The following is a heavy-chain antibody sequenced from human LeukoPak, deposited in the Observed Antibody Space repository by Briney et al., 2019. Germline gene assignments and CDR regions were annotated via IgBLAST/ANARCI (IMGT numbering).Heavy chain of an antibody. Sequence: GGSLRLSCAASGFTFSSYSMNWVRQAPGKGLELVSSISSSSSYIYYADSVKGRFTISRDNAKNSLYLQMNSLGDEDTVVYYCARGKQLGTFDYWGQGTLVTVSS. CDR3: ARGKQLGTFDY. D-gene: IGHD6-13*01. CDR2: ISSSSSYI. J-gene: IGHJ4*02. V-gene: IGHV3-21*01. CDR1: GFTFSSYS.